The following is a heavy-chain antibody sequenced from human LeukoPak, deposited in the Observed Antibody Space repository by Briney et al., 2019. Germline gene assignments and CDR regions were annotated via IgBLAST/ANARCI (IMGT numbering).Heavy chain of an antibody. CDR2: IYHSGST. Sequence: SETLSLTCAVSGGSISSSNWWSWVRQPPGKGLEWIGEIYHSGSTNYNPSLKSRVTISVDKSKNQFSLKLSPVTAADTAVYYCATSPTYCSGGSCYFYYYYMDVWGKGTTVTVSS. J-gene: IGHJ6*03. V-gene: IGHV4-4*02. CDR3: ATSPTYCSGGSCYFYYYYMDV. CDR1: GGSISSSNW. D-gene: IGHD2-15*01.